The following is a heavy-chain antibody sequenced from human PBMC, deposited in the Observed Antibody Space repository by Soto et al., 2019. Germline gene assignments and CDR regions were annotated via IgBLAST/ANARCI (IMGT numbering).Heavy chain of an antibody. Sequence: EVQLVESGGGLVKPGGSLRLSCAASGFTFSSYSMNWVRQAPGKGLEWVSSISSSSSDIYYEDSVKGRFTISRDNAKYSLYLQMNSLRAEDTAVYYCARDQPGYSYGYGLGYWGQGTLVTVS. V-gene: IGHV3-21*01. CDR2: ISSSSSDI. CDR3: ARDQPGYSYGYGLGY. J-gene: IGHJ4*02. CDR1: GFTFSSYS. D-gene: IGHD5-18*01.